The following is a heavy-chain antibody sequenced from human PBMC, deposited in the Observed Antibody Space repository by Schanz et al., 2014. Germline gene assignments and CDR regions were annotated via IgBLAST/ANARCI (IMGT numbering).Heavy chain of an antibody. CDR2: IWYDGSNE. CDR3: ARDGDFDY. J-gene: IGHJ4*02. V-gene: IGHV3-33*08. Sequence: QVQLVESGGGVVQPGGSLRLSCVVSGFNFRNYWMSWVRQAPGKGLEWVALIWYDGSNEYYADSVKGRFTISRDNPKKTLYLQMNSLRAEDTAVYYCARDGDFDYWGQGTLVTVSS. CDR1: GFNFRNYW.